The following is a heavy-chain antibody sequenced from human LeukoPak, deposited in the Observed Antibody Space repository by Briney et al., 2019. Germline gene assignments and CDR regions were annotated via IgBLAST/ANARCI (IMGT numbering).Heavy chain of an antibody. CDR3: ARDSIVRGNIGNDMDV. Sequence: GGSLRLSCAASGFTFSDYYMSWIRQAPGKGLEWVSYISHSGRTMYYADSVKGRFTIPRDNAKNSLYLQMNSLRAGDTAVYYCARDSIVRGNIGNDMDVWGKGTTVTVSS. D-gene: IGHD2-8*01. CDR1: GFTFSDYY. V-gene: IGHV3-11*01. J-gene: IGHJ6*03. CDR2: ISHSGRTM.